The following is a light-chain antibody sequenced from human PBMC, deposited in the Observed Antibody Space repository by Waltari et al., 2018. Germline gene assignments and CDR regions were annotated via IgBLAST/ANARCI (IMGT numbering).Light chain of an antibody. CDR1: PSLLYSLKSKNY. V-gene: IGKV4-1*01. CDR2: WAS. J-gene: IGKJ1*01. CDR3: QQYYSTPPT. Sequence: DIVMTPSPDSLAVSLGERATLSCTSRPSLLYSLKSKNYLAWYQQKPGQPPKLLISWASTRKSGVPDRFSGSGSGTDFTLIVSSLQAEDVAFYYCQQYYSTPPTFGQGTRVEIK.